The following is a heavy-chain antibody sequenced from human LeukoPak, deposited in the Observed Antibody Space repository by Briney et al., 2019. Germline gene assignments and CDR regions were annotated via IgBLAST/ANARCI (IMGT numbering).Heavy chain of an antibody. V-gene: IGHV1-2*02. CDR1: GYTFTSYG. CDR2: INPNSGGT. Sequence: GASVKVSCKASGYTFTSYGISWVRQAPGQGLEWMGWINPNSGGTNYAQKFQGRVTMTRDTSISTAYMELSRLRSDDTAVYYCARDLQSSSGHYYVVGYWGQGTLVTVSS. J-gene: IGHJ4*02. D-gene: IGHD3-22*01. CDR3: ARDLQSSSGHYYVVGY.